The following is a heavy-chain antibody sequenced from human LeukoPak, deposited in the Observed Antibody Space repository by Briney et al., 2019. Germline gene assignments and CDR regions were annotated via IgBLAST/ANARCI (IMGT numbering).Heavy chain of an antibody. Sequence: SETLSLTCSVSGGSISSYYWSWIRQPAGKGLEWIGRIYSSGTTNYNPSLESRVAMSVDTSKTQFSLTVTSVTAADTAVYYCARDSAAMGRYFDLWGRGTLVTVSS. CDR2: IYSSGTT. D-gene: IGHD5-18*01. V-gene: IGHV4-4*07. CDR1: GGSISSYY. J-gene: IGHJ2*01. CDR3: ARDSAAMGRYFDL.